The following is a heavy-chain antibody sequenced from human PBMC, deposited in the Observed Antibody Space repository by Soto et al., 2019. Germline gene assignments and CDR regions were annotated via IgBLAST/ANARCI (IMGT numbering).Heavy chain of an antibody. J-gene: IGHJ5*02. D-gene: IGHD2-21*01. Sequence: EVQLVESGGGLVQPGGSLRLSCAASGFTFSSYWMRWVRQAPGKGLEWVANIKQDGSEKNYVDSVKGRFTISRDNAKNSLYLQMNSLRADGTAVYYCASARHIGPWVQGTLVTVSS. CDR1: GFTFSSYW. CDR2: IKQDGSEK. CDR3: ASARHIGP. V-gene: IGHV3-7*01.